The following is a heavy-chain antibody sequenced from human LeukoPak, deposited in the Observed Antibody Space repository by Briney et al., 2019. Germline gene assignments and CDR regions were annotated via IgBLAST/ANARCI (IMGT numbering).Heavy chain of an antibody. CDR3: AKDQDEIPAAATPFDY. J-gene: IGHJ4*02. CDR2: IDATGSDK. D-gene: IGHD2-2*01. V-gene: IGHV3-23*01. Sequence: GGSLRLSCEVSEFPFSIYAMAWVRQAPGQGLEWVSAIDATGSDKYYTDSVKGRFTISRDNSKNTLYLQMNSLRAEDTAVYYCAKDQDEIPAAATPFDYWGQGTLATVSS. CDR1: EFPFSIYA.